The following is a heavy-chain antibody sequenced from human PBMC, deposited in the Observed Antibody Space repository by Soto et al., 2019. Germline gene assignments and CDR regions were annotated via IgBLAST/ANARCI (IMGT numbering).Heavy chain of an antibody. Sequence: EVQLVESGGGLVKPGGSLRLSCAASGFSFSSYSMNWVRQAPGEGLEWVSSIGSSSTYIYYADSVKGRFTISRDNAKNSLYLQMNSLRAEDTAVYYCASHTTNPYKIDYWGQGTLVTVSA. CDR2: IGSSSTYI. V-gene: IGHV3-21*02. CDR3: ASHTTNPYKIDY. J-gene: IGHJ4*02. D-gene: IGHD1-1*01. CDR1: GFSFSSYS.